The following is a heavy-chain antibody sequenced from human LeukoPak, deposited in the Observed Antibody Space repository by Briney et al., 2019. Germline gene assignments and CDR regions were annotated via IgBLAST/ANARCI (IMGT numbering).Heavy chain of an antibody. J-gene: IGHJ4*02. CDR1: GFTLSSRW. CDR3: ATYDSWSGYNIAY. D-gene: IGHD3-3*01. V-gene: IGHV3-7*03. Sequence: PGGSLRLSCVVSGFTLSSRWMMWVRQAPGEGLEWMTNINRDGSEKNYVDSVKGRFTIPRDNAENSLYLQMNSLKVEDSAIYYCATYDSWSGYNIAYWGQGTLVTVSS. CDR2: INRDGSEK.